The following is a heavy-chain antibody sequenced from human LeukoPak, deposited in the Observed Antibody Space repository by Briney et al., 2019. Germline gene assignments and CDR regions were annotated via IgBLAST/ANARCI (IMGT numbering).Heavy chain of an antibody. CDR3: ARDYGGSGWSY. CDR1: GGSISSGSYY. CDR2: IYTSGST. D-gene: IGHD2-15*01. J-gene: IGHJ4*02. V-gene: IGHV4-61*02. Sequence: PSQTLSLTCTVSGGSISSGSYYWSWIRQPAGKGLEWIGRIYTSGSTNYNPSLKSRVTMSVDTSKNQFSLKLSSVTAADTAVYYCARDYGGSGWSYWGQGTLVTVSS.